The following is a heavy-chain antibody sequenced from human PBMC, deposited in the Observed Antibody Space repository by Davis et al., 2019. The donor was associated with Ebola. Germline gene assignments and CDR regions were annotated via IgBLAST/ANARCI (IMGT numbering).Heavy chain of an antibody. Sequence: ASVKVSCKVSGYTLTELSMHWVRQAPGKGLEWMGGFDPEDGETIYAQKFQGRVTMTEDTSTDTAYMELSSLRSEDTAVYYCATDLRGSGWYGHWFDPWGQGTLVTVSS. CDR3: ATDLRGSGWYGHWFDP. CDR1: GYTLTELS. CDR2: FDPEDGET. V-gene: IGHV1-24*01. D-gene: IGHD6-19*01. J-gene: IGHJ5*02.